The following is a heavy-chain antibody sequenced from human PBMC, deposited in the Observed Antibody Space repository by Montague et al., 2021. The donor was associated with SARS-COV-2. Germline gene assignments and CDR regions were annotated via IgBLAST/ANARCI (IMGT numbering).Heavy chain of an antibody. Sequence: CPISGDSVSSNIATWNWIRQSPSRGLEWLGRTCYRSKWYNDYAESVKSRITIDPDTSKHQFSLHLNSVTPEDTAVYYCARIPVGSKYYFDFWGQGTLVTVSS. CDR2: TCYRSKWYN. D-gene: IGHD2-2*01. J-gene: IGHJ4*02. V-gene: IGHV6-1*01. CDR3: ARIPVGSKYYFDF. CDR1: GDSVSSNIAT.